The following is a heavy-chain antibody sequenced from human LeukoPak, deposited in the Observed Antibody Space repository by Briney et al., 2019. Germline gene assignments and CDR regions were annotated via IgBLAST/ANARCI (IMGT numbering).Heavy chain of an antibody. Sequence: ESGPTLVKPTQTLTLTCTFSGFSLSTSGVGVGWIRQPPGKALGWLALIYWNDDKRYSPSLKSRLTITKDTSKNQVVLTMTNMDPVDTATYYCAHRVLFAAAGYNWFDPWGQGTLVTVSS. V-gene: IGHV2-5*01. CDR2: IYWNDDK. D-gene: IGHD6-13*01. CDR3: AHRVLFAAAGYNWFDP. CDR1: GFSLSTSGVG. J-gene: IGHJ5*02.